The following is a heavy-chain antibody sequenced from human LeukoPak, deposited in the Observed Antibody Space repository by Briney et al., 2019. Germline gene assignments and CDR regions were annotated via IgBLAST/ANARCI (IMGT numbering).Heavy chain of an antibody. CDR2: ISGSGGST. V-gene: IGHV3-23*01. Sequence: PVGSLRLSCAASGLTFSSYAMSWVGQAPGKGLEWVSAISGSGGSTYYAASVKGRFTISRDNSKNTLYLQMNRLRAEDTAVYYCAKDGLFGSNSWPGVYMDVWGKGTTVTVSS. CDR3: AKDGLFGSNSWPGVYMDV. J-gene: IGHJ6*03. D-gene: IGHD4-23*01. CDR1: GLTFSSYA.